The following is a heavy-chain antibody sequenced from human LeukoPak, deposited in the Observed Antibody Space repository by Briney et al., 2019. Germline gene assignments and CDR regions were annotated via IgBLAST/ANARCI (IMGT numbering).Heavy chain of an antibody. CDR3: AREFSGSRHYYYYYYMDV. V-gene: IGHV1-18*01. Sequence: ASVKVSCKASGYTFTSYGISWVRQAPGQGLEWMGWISAYNGNTNYAQKLQGRVTMTTDTSTSTAYMELRSLRSDDTAVYYCAREFSGSRHYYYYYYMDVWGKGTTVTVSS. CDR1: GYTFTSYG. D-gene: IGHD6-13*01. CDR2: ISAYNGNT. J-gene: IGHJ6*03.